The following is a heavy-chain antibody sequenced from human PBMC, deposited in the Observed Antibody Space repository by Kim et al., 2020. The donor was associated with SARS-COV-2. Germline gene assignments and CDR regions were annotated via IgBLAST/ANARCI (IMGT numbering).Heavy chain of an antibody. V-gene: IGHV3-53*01. CDR1: GFTVSSNY. J-gene: IGHJ2*01. D-gene: IGHD2-2*01. CDR3: ARDTAMPERDWYFDL. Sequence: GGSLRLSCAASGFTVSSNYMSWVRQAPGKGLEWVSVIYSGGSTYYADSVKGRFTISRDNSKNTLYLQMNSLRAEDTAVYYCARDTAMPERDWYFDLWGRGTLVTVSS. CDR2: IYSGGST.